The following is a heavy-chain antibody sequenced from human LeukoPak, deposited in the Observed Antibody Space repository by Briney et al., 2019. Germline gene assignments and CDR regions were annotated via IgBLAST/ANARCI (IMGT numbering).Heavy chain of an antibody. CDR2: IYYSGST. Sequence: SETLSLTCTVSGGSISSGGYYWSWIRQHPGKGLEWIGYIYYSGSTYYNPSLKSRVTISVGTSKNQFSLKLSSVTAADTAVYYCARGQQQLVPNSVPSGFDYWGQGTLVTVSS. V-gene: IGHV4-31*03. CDR3: ARGQQQLVPNSVPSGFDY. D-gene: IGHD6-13*01. CDR1: GGSISSGGYY. J-gene: IGHJ4*02.